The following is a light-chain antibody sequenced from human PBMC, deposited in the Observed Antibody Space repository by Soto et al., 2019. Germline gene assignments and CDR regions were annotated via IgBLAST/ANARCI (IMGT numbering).Light chain of an antibody. CDR2: DAS. CDR1: QSVSSY. Sequence: EYVLTQSPGTLSLSPGERAALSCRASQSVSSYLAWYQQKPGQAPRLLIYDASNRATGIPARFSGSGSGTDFTLTTSSLEPEDFAVYYCQQRSNWPLTFGQGTRLEI. J-gene: IGKJ5*01. V-gene: IGKV3-11*01. CDR3: QQRSNWPLT.